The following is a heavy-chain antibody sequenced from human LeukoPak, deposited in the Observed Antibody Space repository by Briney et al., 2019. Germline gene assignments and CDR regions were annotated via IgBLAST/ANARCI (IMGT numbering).Heavy chain of an antibody. V-gene: IGHV3-48*03. CDR2: ISRGGRTV. Sequence: GGSLRLSCAASGFTFSNYEMNWVRQAPGKGLDWVAYISRGGRTVDYADSVKGRFTISRDSAKNALYLQMNSLRAEDTAVYYCARDTSGLFDYWGQGTLVTVSS. J-gene: IGHJ4*02. CDR1: GFTFSNYE. CDR3: ARDTSGLFDY.